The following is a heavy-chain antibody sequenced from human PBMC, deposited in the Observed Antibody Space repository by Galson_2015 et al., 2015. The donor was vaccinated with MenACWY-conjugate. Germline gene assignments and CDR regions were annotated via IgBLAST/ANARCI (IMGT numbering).Heavy chain of an antibody. Sequence: SLRLSCAASGFTVSTNCMSWVRQAPGKGLEWVSITCSGTRTFYADSVKGRFTISGDNSQNTVYLQMNSLRAEDTAMYYCARSGVGLGEWWLDPLGQVTLVTLSS. V-gene: IGHV3-53*01. D-gene: IGHD3-10*01. CDR1: GFTVSTNC. CDR2: TCSGTRT. J-gene: IGHJ5*02. CDR3: ARSGVGLGEWWLDP.